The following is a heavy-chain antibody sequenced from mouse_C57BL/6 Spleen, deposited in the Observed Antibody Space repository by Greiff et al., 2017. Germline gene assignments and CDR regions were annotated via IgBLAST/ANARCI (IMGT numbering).Heavy chain of an antibody. V-gene: IGHV1-81*01. CDR1: GYTFTSYG. J-gene: IGHJ2*01. CDR2: IYPRSGNT. Sequence: QVQLQQSGAELARPGASVKLSCKASGYTFTSYGISWVKQRTGQGLEWIGEIYPRSGNTYYNEKFKGQATLTADKSSSPAYMELRSLTSKDSAVYFCARARPYDCYPYYCDYWGQGTTLTVSS. D-gene: IGHD2-3*01. CDR3: ARARPYDCYPYYCDY.